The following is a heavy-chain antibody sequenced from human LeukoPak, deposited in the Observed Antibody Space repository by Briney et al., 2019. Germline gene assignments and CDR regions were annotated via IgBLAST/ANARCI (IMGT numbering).Heavy chain of an antibody. V-gene: IGHV1-69*04. CDR1: GGTFSSYA. CDR2: IIPILGIA. J-gene: IGHJ4*02. Sequence: SVKVSCKASGGTFSSYAISWVRQAPGQGLEWMGRIIPILGIANYAQKFQGRVTITADKSTSTAYMELSSLRSEDTAVYYCARDLSGLPPTYYYDSSGYRFDYWGQGTLVTVSS. D-gene: IGHD3-22*01. CDR3: ARDLSGLPPTYYYDSSGYRFDY.